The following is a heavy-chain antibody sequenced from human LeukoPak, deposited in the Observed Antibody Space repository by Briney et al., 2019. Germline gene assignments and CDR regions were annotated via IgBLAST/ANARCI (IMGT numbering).Heavy chain of an antibody. D-gene: IGHD2-15*01. CDR2: ISGSGDNT. J-gene: IGHJ4*02. Sequence: GGSLRLSCAASGFTFSSYAMSWVRQAPGKGLEWVSTISGSGDNTYYADSVQGRFTISRDNSKNTLFLRMSSLRAEDTAVYYCARGVARTGYFIDYWGQGTLVTVSS. V-gene: IGHV3-23*01. CDR3: ARGVARTGYFIDY. CDR1: GFTFSSYA.